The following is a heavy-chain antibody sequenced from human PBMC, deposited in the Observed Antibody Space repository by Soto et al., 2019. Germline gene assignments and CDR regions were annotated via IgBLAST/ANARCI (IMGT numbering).Heavy chain of an antibody. CDR3: ATGAPSCFYHCYYGMDV. V-gene: IGHV3-11*01. D-gene: IGHD3-10*02. CDR1: GFTFSDYY. Sequence: AGGSLRLSCAASGFTFSDYYMNWIRQAPGKGLEWVSFISSSGSSIYYADSVKGRFTISRDNAKNSLYLQMNSLRAEDTAVYYFATGAPSCFYHCYYGMDVWGQGTTVTVSS. CDR2: ISSSGSSI. J-gene: IGHJ6*02.